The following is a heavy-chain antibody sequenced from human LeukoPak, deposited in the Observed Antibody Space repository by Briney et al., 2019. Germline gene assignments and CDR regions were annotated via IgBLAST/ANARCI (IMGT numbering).Heavy chain of an antibody. D-gene: IGHD6-19*01. CDR2: ISDSGGTT. J-gene: IGHJ4*02. V-gene: IGHV3-23*01. CDR3: AKDARRYSGWYFFDH. CDR1: GFTFSNLA. Sequence: GGSLRLSCVASGFTFSNLAMGWVRQAPGKGLEWVSVISDSGGTTYYADSVKGRFTISRDNSRNTLYLQMNSLRVDVTAVYYCAKDARRYSGWYFFDHWGQGTLVTVSS.